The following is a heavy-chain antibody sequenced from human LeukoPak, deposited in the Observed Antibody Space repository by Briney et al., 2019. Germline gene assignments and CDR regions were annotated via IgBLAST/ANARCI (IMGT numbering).Heavy chain of an antibody. J-gene: IGHJ6*02. D-gene: IGHD4-17*01. CDR2: IYYSGST. CDR1: GGSISSYY. CDR3: ARVTTVPAREAYYYYGMDV. Sequence: SETLSLTCTVSGGSISSYYWSWIRQPPGKGLEWIGYIYYSGSTNYNPSLKSRVTISVDTSKNQFSLKLSSVTAADTAVYYCARVTTVPAREAYYYYGMDVWGQGTTVTVSS. V-gene: IGHV4-59*12.